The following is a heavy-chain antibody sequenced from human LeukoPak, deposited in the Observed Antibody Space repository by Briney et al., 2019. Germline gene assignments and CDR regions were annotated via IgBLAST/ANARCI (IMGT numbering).Heavy chain of an antibody. CDR3: AKEFGYCRSTSCFPFDY. CDR2: ISGSGGST. Sequence: PGGSLRLSCAAPGFTFSSYAMSWVRQAPGKGLEWVSAISGSGGSTYYADSVKGRFTISRDNSKNTLDLQMNSLRAEDMAVYYCAKEFGYCRSTSCFPFDYWGQGTPVTVSS. J-gene: IGHJ4*02. D-gene: IGHD2-2*03. V-gene: IGHV3-23*01. CDR1: GFTFSSYA.